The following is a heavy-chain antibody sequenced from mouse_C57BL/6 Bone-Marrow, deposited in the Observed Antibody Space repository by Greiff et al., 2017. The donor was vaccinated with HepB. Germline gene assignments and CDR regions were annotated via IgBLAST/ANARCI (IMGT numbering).Heavy chain of an antibody. CDR2: IYIGNGYT. CDR1: GYTFTSYG. J-gene: IGHJ3*01. Sequence: EVQVVESGAELVRPGSSVKMSCKTSGYTFTSYGINWVKQRPGQGLEWIGYIYIGNGYTEYNEKFKGKATLTSDTSSSTAYMQLSSLTSEDSAIYFCAREDYYGSSLAWFAYWGQGTLVTVSA. D-gene: IGHD1-1*01. CDR3: AREDYYGSSLAWFAY. V-gene: IGHV1-58*01.